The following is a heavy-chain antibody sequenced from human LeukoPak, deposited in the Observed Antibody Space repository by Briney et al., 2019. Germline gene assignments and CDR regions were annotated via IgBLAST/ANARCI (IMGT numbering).Heavy chain of an antibody. Sequence: GGSLRLSCVASGFSFGNYAMSGVRQAPGKGLQWVSQISGTGGATWYAGFARDRFTISRDNSKKTLYLQMSGLRVEDTAMYYCVKDPRATNSTNWFVSWGQGTLLIVSS. J-gene: IGHJ5*01. CDR1: GFSFGNYA. CDR2: ISGTGGAT. V-gene: IGHV3-23*01. CDR3: VKDPRATNSTNWFVS. D-gene: IGHD6-13*01.